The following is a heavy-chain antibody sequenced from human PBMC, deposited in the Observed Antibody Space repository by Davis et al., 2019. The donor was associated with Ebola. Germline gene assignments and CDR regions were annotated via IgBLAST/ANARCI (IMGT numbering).Heavy chain of an antibody. CDR1: GFTFSTSW. D-gene: IGHD2-2*01. J-gene: IGHJ6*02. CDR3: AKDLQLSFYAMDV. V-gene: IGHV3-74*01. Sequence: GESLKISCAASGFTFSTSWIHWVRQAPGKGLVWVSRINQDASHTNYADSVKGRFTISRDNAKGSVYMQMNSLRPEDTALYYCAKDLQLSFYAMDVWGQGTTVTVSS. CDR2: INQDASHT.